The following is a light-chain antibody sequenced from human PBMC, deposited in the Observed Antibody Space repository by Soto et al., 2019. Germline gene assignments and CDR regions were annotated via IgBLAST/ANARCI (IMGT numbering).Light chain of an antibody. J-gene: IGKJ1*01. V-gene: IGKV1-5*01. Sequence: DIHVSQSPSTLSASAGDRVTITCRASQTINSWLAWYQQKPGKAPKVLIFDASSLKTGVPSRFSGSGSGTEFTLTISNLQPDDFATYYCQQYDSYSSGPFGQGTKVDIK. CDR2: DAS. CDR3: QQYDSYSSGP. CDR1: QTINSW.